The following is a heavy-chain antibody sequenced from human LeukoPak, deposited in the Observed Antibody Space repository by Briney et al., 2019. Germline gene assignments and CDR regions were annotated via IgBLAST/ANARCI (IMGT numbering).Heavy chain of an antibody. Sequence: GASVKVSCKVSGYTLTELSMHWVRQAPGKGLEWMGGFDPEDGETIYAQKFQGRVTMTEDTSTDTAYMELSSLRSEDTAVCYCATGRHCSGGSCYPYYYYMDVWGKGTTVTVSS. D-gene: IGHD2-15*01. CDR3: ATGRHCSGGSCYPYYYYMDV. CDR2: FDPEDGET. J-gene: IGHJ6*03. V-gene: IGHV1-24*01. CDR1: GYTLTELS.